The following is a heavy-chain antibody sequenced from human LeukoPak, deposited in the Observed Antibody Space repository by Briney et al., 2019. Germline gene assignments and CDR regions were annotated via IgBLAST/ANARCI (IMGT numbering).Heavy chain of an antibody. V-gene: IGHV3-21*01. CDR3: ARDHKWELLMPFDY. D-gene: IGHD1-26*01. CDR2: ISSSSSYI. CDR1: GFTFSSYS. Sequence: PGGSLRLSCAASGFTFSSYSMNWVRQAPGKGLEWVSSISSSSSYIYYADSVKGRFTISRDNAKNSLYLQMNSLRAEDTAVYYCARDHKWELLMPFDYWGQGTLVTVSS. J-gene: IGHJ4*02.